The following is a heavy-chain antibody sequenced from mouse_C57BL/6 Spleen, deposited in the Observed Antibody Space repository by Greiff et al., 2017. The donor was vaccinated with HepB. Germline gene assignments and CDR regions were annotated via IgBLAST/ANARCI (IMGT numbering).Heavy chain of an antibody. CDR1: GYAFSSYW. CDR3: ARGGDYYAMDY. J-gene: IGHJ4*01. V-gene: IGHV1-80*01. Sequence: VQLQQSGAELVKPGASVKISCKASGYAFSSYWMNWVKQRPGKGLEWIGQIYPGDGDTNYYGKFKGKATLTADKSSSTAYMQLSSLTSEDSAVYFCARGGDYYAMDYWGQGTSVTVSS. CDR2: IYPGDGDT.